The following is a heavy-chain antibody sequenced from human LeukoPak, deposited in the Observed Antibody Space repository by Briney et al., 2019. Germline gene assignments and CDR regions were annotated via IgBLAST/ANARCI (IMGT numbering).Heavy chain of an antibody. V-gene: IGHV3-7*01. D-gene: IGHD3-3*01. CDR2: IKEDGSEK. J-gene: IGHJ6*02. CDR1: GFTFSNDL. Sequence: PGGSLRLSCVASGFTFSNDLMTWVRQAPGKGLEWVANIKEDGSEKYYADSVKGRFTISRDNAKNSMFLQLNSLRVEDTAVYYCARPKKDFWSGRFYFYYALGVWGQGTMVTVSS. CDR3: ARPKKDFWSGRFYFYYALGV.